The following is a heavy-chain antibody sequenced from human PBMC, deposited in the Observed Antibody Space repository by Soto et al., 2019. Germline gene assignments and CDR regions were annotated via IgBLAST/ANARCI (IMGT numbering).Heavy chain of an antibody. J-gene: IGHJ6*02. D-gene: IGHD2-15*01. CDR3: ARDPVVVVAATLYYYYGMDV. CDR2: IIPIFGTA. V-gene: IGHV1-69*13. CDR1: GGTFSSYA. Sequence: SVKVSCKASGGTFSSYAISWVRQAPGQGLEWMGGIIPIFGTANYAQKFQGRVTITADESTSTAYMELSSLRSEDTAVYYCARDPVVVVAATLYYYYGMDVWGQGTTVTVSS.